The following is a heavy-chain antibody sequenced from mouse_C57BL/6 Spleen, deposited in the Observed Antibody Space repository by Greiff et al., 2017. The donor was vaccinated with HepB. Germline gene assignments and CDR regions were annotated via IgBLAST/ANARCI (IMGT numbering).Heavy chain of an antibody. CDR2: IDPETGGT. CDR3: TILWLRRLPDY. CDR1: GYTFTDYE. V-gene: IGHV1-15*01. D-gene: IGHD2-2*01. Sequence: QVQLQQSGAELVRPGASVTLSCKASGYTFTDYEMHWVKQTPVHGLEWIGAIDPETGGTAYNQKFKGKAILTADKSSSTAYMELRSLTSEDSAVYYCTILWLRRLPDYWGQGTTLTVSS. J-gene: IGHJ2*01.